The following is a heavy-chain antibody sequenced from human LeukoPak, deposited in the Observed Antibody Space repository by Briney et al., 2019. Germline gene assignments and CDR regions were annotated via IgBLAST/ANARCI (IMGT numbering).Heavy chain of an antibody. D-gene: IGHD4-17*01. V-gene: IGHV1-69*05. CDR2: IIPIFGTA. Sequence: SVKVSCKASGGTFSSYAISWVRQAPGQGLEWMGRIIPIFGTANCAQKFQGRVTITTDESTSTAYMELSSLRSEDTAVYYCARDYDYGDYVRFDYWSQGTLVTVSS. CDR3: ARDYDYGDYVRFDY. J-gene: IGHJ4*02. CDR1: GGTFSSYA.